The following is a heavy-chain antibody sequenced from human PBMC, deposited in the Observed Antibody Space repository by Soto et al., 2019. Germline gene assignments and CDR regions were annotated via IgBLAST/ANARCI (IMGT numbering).Heavy chain of an antibody. Sequence: ASVKVSCKASGYTFTGYYMHWVRRAPGQGLEWMGWINPNSGGTNYAQKFQGRVTMTRDTSISTAYMELSRLRSDDTAVYYCARITIFGVATEPIQYGMDVWGKGTTVTVSS. CDR2: INPNSGGT. V-gene: IGHV1-2*02. D-gene: IGHD3-3*01. CDR3: ARITIFGVATEPIQYGMDV. CDR1: GYTFTGYY. J-gene: IGHJ6*04.